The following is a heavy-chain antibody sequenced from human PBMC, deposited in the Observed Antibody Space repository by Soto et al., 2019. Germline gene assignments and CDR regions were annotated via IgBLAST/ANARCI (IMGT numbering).Heavy chain of an antibody. CDR2: INPHGGST. J-gene: IGHJ5*02. CDR1: RDTFTSYY. D-gene: IGHD1-26*01. V-gene: IGHV1-46*01. Sequence: ASVKVSGKATRDTFTSYYINWVRQAPGQGLEWMGVINPHGGSTAYAQKFKGRVTLTRDTSASTIYMEVSSRASEDTAMYYCARSSGGNFGIIIEGTNWFAPWGQGTLVTVSS. CDR3: ARSSGGNFGIIIEGTNWFAP.